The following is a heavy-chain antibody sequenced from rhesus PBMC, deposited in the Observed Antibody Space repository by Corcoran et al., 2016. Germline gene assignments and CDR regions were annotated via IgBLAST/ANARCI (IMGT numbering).Heavy chain of an antibody. CDR1: GYSFTSYW. CDR3: ANVGPYRYFDY. D-gene: IGHD5-12*01. V-gene: IGHV5-2*01. CDR2: IDPSDSAT. Sequence: EVQLVQSGAEVKRPGESLKISCKTSGYSFTSYWISWARQMPGKGLEWMGAIDPSDSATRYSPSFQGQVTISADKSLSTTYLQWSSLKASDSATYYCANVGPYRYFDYWGQGVLVTVSS. J-gene: IGHJ4*01.